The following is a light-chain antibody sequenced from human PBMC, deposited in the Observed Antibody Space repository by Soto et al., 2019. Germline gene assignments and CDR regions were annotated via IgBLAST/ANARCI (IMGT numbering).Light chain of an antibody. CDR1: SSNIGRNT. CDR3: AAWDDSLNGLYV. CDR2: TNN. V-gene: IGLV1-44*01. Sequence: QYVLTQPPSASGTPGQRVTISCSGSSSNIGRNTVNWYQQLPGTAPKLLIYTNNQRPSGVPDRFSGSKSGTSASLAISGLQSEDEADYYCAAWDDSLNGLYVFGTGTKVTVL. J-gene: IGLJ1*01.